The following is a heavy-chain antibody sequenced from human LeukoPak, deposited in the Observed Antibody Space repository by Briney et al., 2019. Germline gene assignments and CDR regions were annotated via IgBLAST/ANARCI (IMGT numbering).Heavy chain of an antibody. V-gene: IGHV1-69*01. CDR2: IIPIFGSA. D-gene: IGHD3-16*01. CDR3: ARVRAFWAAFDI. CDR1: GGAFSNYA. Sequence: SVKVSCKASGGAFSNYAITWVRQAPGQGLEWMGGIIPIFGSANYAQNFQGRVTITADEPTNTAYMELRSLRSDDTAVYYCARVRAFWAAFDIWGQGTVVTVSS. J-gene: IGHJ3*02.